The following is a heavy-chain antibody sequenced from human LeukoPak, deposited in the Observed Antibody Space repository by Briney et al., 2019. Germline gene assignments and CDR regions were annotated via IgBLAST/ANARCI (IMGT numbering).Heavy chain of an antibody. Sequence: SETLSLTCAVYGGSFSGYYWSWIRQPPGKGLEWIGEINHSGSTNYNPSLKSRVTISVDTSKNQFSLKLSSVTAADTAVYYCATSEGYWGQGTLVTVSS. CDR2: INHSGST. CDR1: GGSFSGYY. D-gene: IGHD1-14*01. CDR3: ATSEGY. V-gene: IGHV4-34*01. J-gene: IGHJ4*02.